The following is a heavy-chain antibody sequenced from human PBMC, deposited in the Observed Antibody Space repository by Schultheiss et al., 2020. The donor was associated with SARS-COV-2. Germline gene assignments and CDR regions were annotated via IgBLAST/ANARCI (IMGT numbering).Heavy chain of an antibody. Sequence: GGSLRLSCAASGFTFSSYAMSWVRQAPGKGLEWVSSISSSSSYIYYADSVKGRFTISRDNAKNSLYLQMNSLRAEDTAVYYCARDNTTQYYNGMDVWGQGTTVTVSS. D-gene: IGHD4-17*01. CDR2: ISSSSSYI. CDR3: ARDNTTQYYNGMDV. J-gene: IGHJ6*02. CDR1: GFTFSSYA. V-gene: IGHV3-21*01.